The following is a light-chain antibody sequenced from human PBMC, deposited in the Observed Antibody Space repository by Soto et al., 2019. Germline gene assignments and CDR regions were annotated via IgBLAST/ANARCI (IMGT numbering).Light chain of an antibody. J-gene: IGKJ1*01. CDR2: GAS. CDR1: QSVSNNY. Sequence: ATQSVSNNYLAWYQQKPGQAPRLLIYGASNRATGIPDRFSGSGSGTDFTLTISRLEPEDFAVYYCQQYGSSGTFGQGTKVDIK. CDR3: QQYGSSGT. V-gene: IGKV3-20*01.